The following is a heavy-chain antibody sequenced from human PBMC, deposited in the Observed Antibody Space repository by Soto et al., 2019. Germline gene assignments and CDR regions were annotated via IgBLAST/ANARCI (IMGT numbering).Heavy chain of an antibody. CDR2: ISGGGDTT. V-gene: IGHV3-23*01. J-gene: IGHJ4*02. CDR1: GFTFNNYA. CDR3: AKGQGGSGSLTPRVDF. D-gene: IGHD3-10*01. Sequence: EVQLLESGGGLVQPGGSLSLSCAASGFTFNNYAMTWVRQAPGKGLEWVSAISGGGDTTSYADSVKGRFTVSRDGSKNTLYLQMSSLRAEDTALYYCAKGQGGSGSLTPRVDFWGQGTLVTVSS.